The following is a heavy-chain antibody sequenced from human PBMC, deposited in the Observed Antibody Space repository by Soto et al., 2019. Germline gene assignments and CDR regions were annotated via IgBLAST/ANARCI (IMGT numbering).Heavy chain of an antibody. J-gene: IGHJ6*02. CDR3: ARATHYGSGRSYYYYYGMDV. Sequence: GSLRLSCAASGFTFSSYAMHWVRQAPGKGLEYVSAISSNGGSTYYANSVKGRFTISRDNSKNTLYLQMGSLRAEDMAVYYCARATHYGSGRSYYYYYGMDVWGQGTTVTVS. CDR1: GFTFSSYA. V-gene: IGHV3-64*01. CDR2: ISSNGGST. D-gene: IGHD3-10*01.